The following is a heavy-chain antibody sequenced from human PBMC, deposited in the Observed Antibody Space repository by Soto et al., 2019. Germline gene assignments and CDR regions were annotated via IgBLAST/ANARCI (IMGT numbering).Heavy chain of an antibody. V-gene: IGHV3-20*01. Sequence: GGSLRLSCAASGFTFDDYGMSWVRQAPGKGLEWVSGINWNGGSTGYADSVKGRFTISIDNAKNSLYLQMNSLRAEDTALYHCARDLGGDAFDIWGQGTMVTVSS. D-gene: IGHD2-15*01. CDR1: GFTFDDYG. CDR2: INWNGGST. CDR3: ARDLGGDAFDI. J-gene: IGHJ3*02.